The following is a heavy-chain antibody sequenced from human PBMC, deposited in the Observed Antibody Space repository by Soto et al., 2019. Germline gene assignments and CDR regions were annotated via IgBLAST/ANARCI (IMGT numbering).Heavy chain of an antibody. V-gene: IGHV4-59*08. CDR2: IYYSGST. CDR1: GGSISSYY. Sequence: SETLSLTCTVSGGSISSYYWSWIRQPPGKGLEWIGYIYYSGSTNYNPSLKSRVTISVDTSKNQFSLKLSSVTAADTAVYYCASSDYYYYYMDVWGKGTTVTVSS. J-gene: IGHJ6*03. CDR3: ASSDYYYYYMDV.